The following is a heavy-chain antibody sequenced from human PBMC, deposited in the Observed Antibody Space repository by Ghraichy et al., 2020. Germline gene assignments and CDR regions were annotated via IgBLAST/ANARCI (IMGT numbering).Heavy chain of an antibody. CDR1: GYTFTGYY. CDR3: ARVAGCSGGSCYLWY. D-gene: IGHD2-15*01. J-gene: IGHJ4*02. Sequence: ASVKVSCKASGYTFTGYYMHWVRQAPGQGLEWMGWINPNSGGTNYAQKFQGRVTMTRDTSISTAYMELSRLRSDDTAVYYCARVAGCSGGSCYLWYWGQGTLVTVSS. V-gene: IGHV1-2*02. CDR2: INPNSGGT.